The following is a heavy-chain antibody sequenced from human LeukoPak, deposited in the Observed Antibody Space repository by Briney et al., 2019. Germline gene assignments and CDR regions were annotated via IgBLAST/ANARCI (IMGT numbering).Heavy chain of an antibody. CDR3: PRVPDDYGGNSAYFDL. J-gene: IGHJ2*01. CDR1: GGTFSSYA. Sequence: ASVKVSCKASGGTFSSYAISWVRQAPGQGLEWMGGIIPIFGTANYAQKFQGRVTITTDESTSTAYMELSSLRSEDTAVYYCPRVPDDYGGNSAYFDLWGRGTLVTVSS. V-gene: IGHV1-69*05. CDR2: IIPIFGTA. D-gene: IGHD4-23*01.